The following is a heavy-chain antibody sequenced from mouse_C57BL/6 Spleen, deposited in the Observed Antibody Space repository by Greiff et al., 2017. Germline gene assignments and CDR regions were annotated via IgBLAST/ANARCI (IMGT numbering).Heavy chain of an antibody. J-gene: IGHJ3*01. D-gene: IGHD2-3*01. Sequence: QVQLQQPGAELVKPGASVTLSCKASGYTFTSYWMHWVKQRPGQGLEWIGMIHPNSGSTNYNEKFKSKATLTVDKSSSTADLQLSSLTSEDSAVYDCASGLLPGAYWGQGTLVTVSA. CDR1: GYTFTSYW. CDR2: IHPNSGST. CDR3: ASGLLPGAY. V-gene: IGHV1-64*01.